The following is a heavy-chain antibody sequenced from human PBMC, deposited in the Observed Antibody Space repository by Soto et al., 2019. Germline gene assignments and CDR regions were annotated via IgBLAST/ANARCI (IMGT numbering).Heavy chain of an antibody. CDR1: GGSISSGGYS. CDR3: ARLDSSGYYYSFDY. Sequence: SETLSLTCAVSGGSISSGGYSWSWIRQPPGKGLEWIGYIYHSGSTYYNPSLKSRVTISVGRSKNQFSLKLSSVTAADTAVYYCARLDSSGYYYSFDYWGQGTLVTVSS. J-gene: IGHJ4*02. V-gene: IGHV4-30-2*01. D-gene: IGHD3-22*01. CDR2: IYHSGST.